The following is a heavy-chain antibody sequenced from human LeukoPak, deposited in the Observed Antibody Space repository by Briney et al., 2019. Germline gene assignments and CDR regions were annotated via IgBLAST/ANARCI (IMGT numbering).Heavy chain of an antibody. CDR1: GYYFMKYW. D-gene: IGHD5-12*01. J-gene: IGHJ4*02. CDR3: ARHFGYRGYDGDY. V-gene: IGHV5-51*01. Sequence: GESLKISCQTSGYYFMKYWIAWVRQVPGKGLEWMGIIYPGDSDIRYSPSFQGQVTISADESITTAYLQWSSLKASDTAIYYCARHFGYRGYDGDYWGQGTLVTVSS. CDR2: IYPGDSDI.